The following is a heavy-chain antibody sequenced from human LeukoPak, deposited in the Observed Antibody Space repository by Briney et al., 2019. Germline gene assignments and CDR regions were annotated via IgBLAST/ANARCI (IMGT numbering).Heavy chain of an antibody. CDR3: AKRYCSGGTCCLDY. CDR1: GFTFSNFA. Sequence: PGGSLRLSCAASGFTFSNFAMSWVRQAPGKGLEWVSAISASGGTTNYADSVKGRFTISRDNSKNTLSLRMDRLRAEDTAVYYCAKRYCSGGTCCLDYWGQGTQVTVSS. CDR2: ISASGGTT. J-gene: IGHJ4*02. D-gene: IGHD2-15*01. V-gene: IGHV3-23*01.